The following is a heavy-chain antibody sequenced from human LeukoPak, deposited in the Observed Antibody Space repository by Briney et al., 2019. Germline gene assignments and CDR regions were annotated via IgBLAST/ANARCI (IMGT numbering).Heavy chain of an antibody. CDR3: ARVGSYGYYYYYMDV. V-gene: IGHV4-61*05. J-gene: IGHJ6*03. CDR2: IYYSGIT. CDR1: GGSISSSSYY. D-gene: IGHD5-18*01. Sequence: SETLSLTCTVSGGSISSSSYYWGWIRQPPGNGLEWIGYIYYSGITNYNPSLKSRVTISVDTSKNQFSLKLSSVTAADTAVYYCARVGSYGYYYYYMDVWGKGTTVTVSS.